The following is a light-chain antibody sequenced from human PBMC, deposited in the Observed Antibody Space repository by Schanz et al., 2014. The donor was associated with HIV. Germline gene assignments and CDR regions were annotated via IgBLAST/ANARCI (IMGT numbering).Light chain of an antibody. CDR2: GAS. J-gene: IGKJ1*01. CDR3: QQYNNWPRT. CDR1: QSVSSSY. Sequence: EIVMTQSPGTLSVSPGERATLSCRASQSVSSSYLAWYQQKPGQAPRLLIFGASTRATGIPASFSGSGSGAEFTLTISSLQSEDFAVYYCQQYNNWPRTFGQGTKVEIK. V-gene: IGKV3-15*01.